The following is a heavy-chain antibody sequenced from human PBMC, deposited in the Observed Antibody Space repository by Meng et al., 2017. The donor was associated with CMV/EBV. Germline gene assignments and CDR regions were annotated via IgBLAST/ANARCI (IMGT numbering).Heavy chain of an antibody. D-gene: IGHD2-2*01. CDR3: ARDLGTRPDYVPAAYYGMDV. CDR2: IKQDGSEK. CDR1: GFTFSSYW. Sequence: GESLKISCAASGFTFSSYWMSWVRQAPGKGLEWVANIKQDGSEKYYVDSVKGRFTISRDNAKNSLYLQMNSLRAEDTAVYYCARDLGTRPDYVPAAYYGMDVWGQGTTVTVSS. V-gene: IGHV3-7*01. J-gene: IGHJ6*02.